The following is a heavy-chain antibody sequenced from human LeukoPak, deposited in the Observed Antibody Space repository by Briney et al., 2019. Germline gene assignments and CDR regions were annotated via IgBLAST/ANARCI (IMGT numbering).Heavy chain of an antibody. Sequence: PSETLSLTCTVSGGSISSSDYYWGWIRQPPGKGLEWIGNIYYSGSTYYNPSLKSRVTISVDTSKNQFSLNLSSVAAADTAVYYCARRGGYNSRFDPWGQGTLSPSPQ. J-gene: IGHJ5*02. V-gene: IGHV4-39*01. CDR1: GGSISSSDYY. CDR2: IYYSGST. D-gene: IGHD5-24*01. CDR3: ARRGGYNSRFDP.